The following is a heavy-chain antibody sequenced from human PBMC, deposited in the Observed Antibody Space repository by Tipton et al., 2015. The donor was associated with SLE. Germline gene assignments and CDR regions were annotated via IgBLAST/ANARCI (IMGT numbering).Heavy chain of an antibody. Sequence: SLRLSCAASGFTFSSYEMNWVRQAPGKGLEWVSYISSSGSTIYYADSVKGRFTISRDNAKNSLYLQMNSLRAEDTAVYYCARAGYSSGWYGDCFDYWGQGTLVTVSS. V-gene: IGHV3-48*03. CDR3: ARAGYSSGWYGDCFDY. CDR1: GFTFSSYE. J-gene: IGHJ4*02. D-gene: IGHD6-19*01. CDR2: ISSSGSTI.